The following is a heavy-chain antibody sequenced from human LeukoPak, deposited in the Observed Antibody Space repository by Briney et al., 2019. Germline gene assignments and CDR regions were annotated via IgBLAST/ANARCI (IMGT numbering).Heavy chain of an antibody. CDR1: GGFFSGYY. CDR3: ARDYDGTTGTTRYAFDI. CDR2: IYYSGST. D-gene: IGHD1-1*01. V-gene: IGHV4-59*01. J-gene: IGHJ3*02. Sequence: SDTLSLTCAVYGGFFSGYYWSWIPQPPGKALEWIGYIYYSGSTNYNPSLKSRVTISVDTSKNQFSLKLSSVTAADTAVYYCARDYDGTTGTTRYAFDIWGQGTMVTVSS.